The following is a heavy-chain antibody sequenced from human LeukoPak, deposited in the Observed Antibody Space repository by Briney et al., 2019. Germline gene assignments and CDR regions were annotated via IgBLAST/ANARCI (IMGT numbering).Heavy chain of an antibody. V-gene: IGHV4-59*08. Sequence: PSETLSLTCTVSGGSISGYYWNWIRQPPGEGLEWIGYISYSGGTNSNPSLKSRVTISVDTSKNQFSLNLSSVTAADTAVYYCARHPTGYKNGWFAFDYWGQGTLVTVSS. CDR3: ARHPTGYKNGWFAFDY. J-gene: IGHJ4*02. CDR2: ISYSGGT. D-gene: IGHD6-19*01. CDR1: GGSISGYY.